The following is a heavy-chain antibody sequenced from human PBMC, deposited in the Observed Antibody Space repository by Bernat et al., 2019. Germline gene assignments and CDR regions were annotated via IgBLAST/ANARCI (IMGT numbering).Heavy chain of an antibody. Sequence: QVQLVQSGSELKKPGASVKISCKASGYTFTDYALNWVRQAPGQGLEWMGWIDTNTGNPTYAQGFTGRFVFALDTSVSTTYLQISSLKAEDTDVFYCARSTKDKSGFFDHWGRGTLATVSS. J-gene: IGHJ4*02. D-gene: IGHD5-12*01. CDR1: GYTFTDYA. CDR3: ARSTKDKSGFFDH. V-gene: IGHV7-4-1*02. CDR2: IDTNTGNP.